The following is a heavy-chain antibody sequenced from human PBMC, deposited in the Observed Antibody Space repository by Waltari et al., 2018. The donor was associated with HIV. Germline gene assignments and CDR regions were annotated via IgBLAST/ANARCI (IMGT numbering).Heavy chain of an antibody. Sequence: QVQLVQSGAEVKKPGASVKVSCKASGYTFSSYGISWVRQAPGQGLEWMGWISAYNGYTNYAQKFQGRVIMTTDTSTTTAYMELWSLRSDDTAVYYCARDRPGREYCSGGTCYVDYWGQGTLVTVSS. CDR2: ISAYNGYT. CDR1: GYTFSSYG. J-gene: IGHJ4*02. V-gene: IGHV1-18*01. D-gene: IGHD2-15*01. CDR3: ARDRPGREYCSGGTCYVDY.